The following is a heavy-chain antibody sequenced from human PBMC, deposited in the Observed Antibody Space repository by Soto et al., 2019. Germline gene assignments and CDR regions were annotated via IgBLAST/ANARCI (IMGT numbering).Heavy chain of an antibody. CDR3: ARVSRDYHLYYFDY. Sequence: GGSLRLSCIVSGFTFSDHFMAWVRQAPGKGLEWVSDISTTRNYTKYADSVKGRFSMSGDNARNSVYLQMNRLRADDTAVYYCARVSRDYHLYYFDYWGQGALVTVSS. CDR1: GFTFSDHF. J-gene: IGHJ4*02. CDR2: ISTTRNYT. D-gene: IGHD2-21*01. V-gene: IGHV3-11*06.